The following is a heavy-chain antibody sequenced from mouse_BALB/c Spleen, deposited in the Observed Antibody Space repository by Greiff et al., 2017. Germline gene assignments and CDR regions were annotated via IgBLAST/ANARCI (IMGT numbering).Heavy chain of an antibody. CDR1: GYSITSDYA. CDR3: ARMSYDYDWFAY. D-gene: IGHD2-4*01. V-gene: IGHV3-2*02. Sequence: EVHLVESGPGLVKPSQSLSLTCTVTGYSITSDYAWNWIRQFPGNKLEWMGYISYSGSTSYNPSLKSRISITRDTSKNQFFLQLNSVTTEDTATYYCARMSYDYDWFAYWGQGTLVTVSA. J-gene: IGHJ3*01. CDR2: ISYSGST.